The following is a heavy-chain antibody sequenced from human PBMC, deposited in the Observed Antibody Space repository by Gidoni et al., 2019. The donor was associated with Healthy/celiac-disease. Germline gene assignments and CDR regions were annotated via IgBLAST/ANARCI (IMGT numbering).Heavy chain of an antibody. CDR1: GFTFSRYR. V-gene: IGHV3-48*01. CDR2: ISSSSSTI. D-gene: IGHD2-2*01. J-gene: IGHJ6*02. CDR3: VCLPAYYFYYGMDV. Sequence: EVQLVESGGCLVQPGGSLRLSCAASGFTFSRYRMNWVRQAPGKGLEWVSSISSSSSTIYYADSVKGRFTITRDNAKISLYLQMNSLRAEDTAVYYCVCLPAYYFYYGMDVWGQGTTVTVSS.